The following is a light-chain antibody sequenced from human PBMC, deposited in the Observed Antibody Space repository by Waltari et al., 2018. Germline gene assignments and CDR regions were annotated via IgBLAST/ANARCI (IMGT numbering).Light chain of an antibody. V-gene: IGKV3-20*01. CDR3: QKYDRLPAT. CDR2: GAS. CDR1: QSVSRF. J-gene: IGKJ1*01. Sequence: DIVCPHSPVPLSLSQGEGGTHSCKASQSVSRFLAWYQQKPGQAPRLLIYGASTRATGIPDRFSGSGSGTDFSLTISRLEPEDFAVYYCQKYDRLPATFGQGTKVEIK.